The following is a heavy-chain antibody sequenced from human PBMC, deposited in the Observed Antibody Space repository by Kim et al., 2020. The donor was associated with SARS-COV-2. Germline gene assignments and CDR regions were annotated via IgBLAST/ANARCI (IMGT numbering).Heavy chain of an antibody. CDR1: GGSISSSSYY. Sequence: SETLSLTCTVSGGSISSSSYYWAWIRQPPGKGLEWIGSIYYSGSTYYNPSLKSRVTISVNTSKNQFSLKLSSVTAADTAVYYCARHVLDTAMAPRLGYWGQGTLVTVSS. D-gene: IGHD5-18*01. V-gene: IGHV4-39*01. J-gene: IGHJ4*02. CDR2: IYYSGST. CDR3: ARHVLDTAMAPRLGY.